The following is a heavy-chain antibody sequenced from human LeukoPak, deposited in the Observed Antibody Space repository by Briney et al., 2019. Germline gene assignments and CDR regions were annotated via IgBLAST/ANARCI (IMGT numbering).Heavy chain of an antibody. Sequence: PSETLSLTCTVAGGSISSSSYYWGWIRQPPGKGLEWIGSIYYSGSTYYNPSLKSRVTISVDTSKNQFSLKLSSATAADTAVYYCASLWFGELPYNWFDPWGQGTLVTVSS. D-gene: IGHD3-10*01. CDR1: GGSISSSSYY. V-gene: IGHV4-39*01. CDR2: IYYSGST. CDR3: ASLWFGELPYNWFDP. J-gene: IGHJ5*02.